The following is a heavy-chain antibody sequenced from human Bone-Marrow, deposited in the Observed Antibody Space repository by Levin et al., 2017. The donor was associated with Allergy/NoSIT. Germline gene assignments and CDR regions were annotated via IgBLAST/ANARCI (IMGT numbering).Heavy chain of an antibody. CDR1: VGSISSYY. Sequence: SQTLSLTCSVSVGSISSYYWCWIRPSPRKGLEWVGHVYHSGSTTYTPSFRGRVTIPADMSKNQSFLRLTSVTSADMGVYYCATTIVRGNKYDYWSEGTQVIVSS. V-gene: IGHV4-59*01. CDR3: ATTIVRGNKYDY. D-gene: IGHD3-10*01. CDR2: VYHSGST. J-gene: IGHJ4*02.